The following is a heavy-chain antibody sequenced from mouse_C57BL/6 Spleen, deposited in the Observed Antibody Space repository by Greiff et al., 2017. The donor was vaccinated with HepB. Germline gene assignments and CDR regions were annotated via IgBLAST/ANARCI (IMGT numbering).Heavy chain of an antibody. CDR1: GYTFTSYW. D-gene: IGHD2-2*01. Sequence: QVQLQQPGAELVKPGASVKLSCKASGYTFTSYWMQWVKQRPGQGLEWIGEIDPSDSYTNYNQKFKGKATLTVDTSSSTAYMQLSSPTSEDSAVYYCARGYPRYFDVWGTGTTVTVSS. CDR3: ARGYPRYFDV. CDR2: IDPSDSYT. J-gene: IGHJ1*03. V-gene: IGHV1-50*01.